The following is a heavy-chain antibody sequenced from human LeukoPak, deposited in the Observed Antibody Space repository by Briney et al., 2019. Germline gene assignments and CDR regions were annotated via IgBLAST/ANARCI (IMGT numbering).Heavy chain of an antibody. J-gene: IGHJ4*02. Sequence: PSETLSLTCAVYGGSFSGYYWSWIRPPPGKGLEWIGEINHSGSTNYNPSLKSRVTISVDTSKNQFSLKLSSVTAADTAVYYRARDMWFRDYWGQGTLVTVSS. V-gene: IGHV4-34*01. CDR1: GGSFSGYY. CDR3: ARDMWFRDY. D-gene: IGHD2-21*01. CDR2: INHSGST.